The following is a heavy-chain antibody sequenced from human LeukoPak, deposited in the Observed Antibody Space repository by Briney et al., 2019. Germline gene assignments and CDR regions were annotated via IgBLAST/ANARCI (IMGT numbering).Heavy chain of an antibody. CDR3: ATEYYGAYNY. V-gene: IGHV3-15*01. J-gene: IGHJ4*02. D-gene: IGHD4-17*01. CDR2: IKSKTDGGTT. CDR1: GFTFTNAW. Sequence: PGGSLRLSCAASGFTFTNAWMSWVRQAPGKGLEWVGRIKSKTDGGTTDYAAPVKGRFTISRDDSKDTLYPQMNSLKTEDIAVYYCATEYYGAYNYWGQGTLVTVSS.